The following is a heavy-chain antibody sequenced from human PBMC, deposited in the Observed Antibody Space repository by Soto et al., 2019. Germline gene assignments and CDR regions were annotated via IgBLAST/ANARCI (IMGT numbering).Heavy chain of an antibody. D-gene: IGHD3-3*01. Sequence: PSETLSLTCTVSADSMTSHYWSWIRQPAGKGLEWIGRVYAAGNTNYNPSLTGRVTMSIDTSKKQFSLRMTSLTAADTAVYFCARVFDYWSGFYVYWGQGILVTVSS. CDR1: ADSMTSHY. CDR2: VYAAGNT. J-gene: IGHJ4*02. CDR3: ARVFDYWSGFYVY. V-gene: IGHV4-4*07.